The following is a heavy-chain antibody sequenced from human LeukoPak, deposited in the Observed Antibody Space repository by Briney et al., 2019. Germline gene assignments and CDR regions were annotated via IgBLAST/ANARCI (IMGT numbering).Heavy chain of an antibody. Sequence: GGSLRLSCAASGFTFSSYSMNWVRQAPGKGLEWVSYISSSSSTIYYADSVKGRFTISRDNSKNTLYLQMNSLRAEDTAVYYCAKEEDAGPMHDYWGQGTLVTVSS. V-gene: IGHV3-48*01. CDR3: AKEEDAGPMHDY. CDR1: GFTFSSYS. J-gene: IGHJ4*02. CDR2: ISSSSSTI.